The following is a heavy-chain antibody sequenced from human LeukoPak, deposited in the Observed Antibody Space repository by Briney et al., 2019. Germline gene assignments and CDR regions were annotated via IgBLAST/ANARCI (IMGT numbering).Heavy chain of an antibody. CDR1: GFAVSSNY. V-gene: IGHV3-53*01. J-gene: IGHJ5*01. Sequence: PGGSLRLSGAAPGFAVSSNYMNWFRQAPGKGLEWVSVIYSGGATYYADSVKGRFTISRDSSQNTVYLQTNNLRAEDTAVYYCARGYFTAAGLFDSWGQGTLVTVSS. CDR3: ARGYFTAAGLFDS. CDR2: IYSGGAT. D-gene: IGHD6-13*01.